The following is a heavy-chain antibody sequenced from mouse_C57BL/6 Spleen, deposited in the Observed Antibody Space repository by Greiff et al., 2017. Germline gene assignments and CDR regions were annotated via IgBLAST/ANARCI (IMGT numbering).Heavy chain of an antibody. V-gene: IGHV1-4*01. CDR2: INPSSGYT. CDR1: GYTFTSYT. J-gene: IGHJ4*01. Sequence: VQLQQSGAELVRPGASVKMSCKASGYTFTSYTMHWVKQRPGQGLEWIGYINPSSGYTKYNQKFKDKATLTADKSSSTAYMQLSRLTSEVTAVDYGAKSPTPYAMDYWGKGTSVTVSS. CDR3: AKSPTPYAMDY.